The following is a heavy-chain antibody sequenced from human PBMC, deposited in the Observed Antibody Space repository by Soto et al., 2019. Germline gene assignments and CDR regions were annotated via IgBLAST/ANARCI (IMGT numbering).Heavy chain of an antibody. J-gene: IGHJ4*02. CDR3: ARVLSRELLPFDY. V-gene: IGHV1-2*02. CDR2: INPNSGGT. CDR1: GYTFTGYY. D-gene: IGHD1-26*01. Sequence: GASVKVSCKASGYTFTGYYMHWLRQAPGQGLEWMGWINPNSGGTNYAQKFQGRVTMTRDTSISTAYMELSRLRSDDTAVYYCARVLSRELLPFDYWGQGTLVTVSS.